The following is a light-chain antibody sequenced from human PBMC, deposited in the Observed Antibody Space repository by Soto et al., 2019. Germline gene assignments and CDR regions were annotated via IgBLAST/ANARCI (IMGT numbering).Light chain of an antibody. CDR1: SSNIGAGYH. Sequence: QSVLTQPPSVSGAPGQRVTISCTGSSSNIGAGYHVHWYQQLPGTAPKLLIYGNSNRPSGVPDRFSGSKSGTSASLAITGLQAEDEADYYCQSYDSSLSVVFGGGPKLTVL. CDR2: GNS. V-gene: IGLV1-40*01. CDR3: QSYDSSLSVV. J-gene: IGLJ2*01.